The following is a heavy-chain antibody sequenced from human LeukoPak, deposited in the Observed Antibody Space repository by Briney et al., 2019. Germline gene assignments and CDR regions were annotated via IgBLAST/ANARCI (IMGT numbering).Heavy chain of an antibody. CDR1: GYTFTGYY. V-gene: IGHV1-2*02. J-gene: IGHJ4*02. CDR3: ARSYCSGGSCRKFDY. Sequence: ASVKVSCKASGYTFTGYYMHWVRQAPGQGLEWMGWINPNSGGTNYAQKFQGRVTMTRDTSISTAYMELSRLRSDDTAVYYCARSYCSGGSCRKFDYWGQGTLVTVSS. D-gene: IGHD2-15*01. CDR2: INPNSGGT.